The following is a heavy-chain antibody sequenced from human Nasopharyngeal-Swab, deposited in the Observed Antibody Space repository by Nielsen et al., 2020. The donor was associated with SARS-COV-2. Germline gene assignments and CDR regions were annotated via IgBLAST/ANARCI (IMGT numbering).Heavy chain of an antibody. CDR2: INHRGST. J-gene: IGHJ4*02. D-gene: IGHD3-22*01. V-gene: IGHV4-34*01. CDR3: ARDRPPNYYDSSGPGDY. Sequence: SETLSLTCAVYGGSFSGYYWSWIRQPPGKGLEWIGEINHRGSTNYNPSLKSRVTISVDTSKNQFSLKLSSVTAADTAVYYCARDRPPNYYDSSGPGDYWGQGTLVTVSS. CDR1: GGSFSGYY.